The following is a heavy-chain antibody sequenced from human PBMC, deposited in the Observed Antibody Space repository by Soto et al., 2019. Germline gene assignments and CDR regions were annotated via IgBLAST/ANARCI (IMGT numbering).Heavy chain of an antibody. V-gene: IGHV1-18*01. CDR1: GYAFTTYG. J-gene: IGHJ4*02. CDR3: ASGRYGDY. CDR2: ISAHNGNT. Sequence: QVHLVQSGAEVKKPGASVKVSCQASGYAFTTYGITWLRQAPGQGLEWMGWISAHNGNTNYAQKLQGRDTVTRDTSTSTAYMELRSLRSDDTAVYYCASGRYGDYGGQGALVTVSS. D-gene: IGHD1-26*01.